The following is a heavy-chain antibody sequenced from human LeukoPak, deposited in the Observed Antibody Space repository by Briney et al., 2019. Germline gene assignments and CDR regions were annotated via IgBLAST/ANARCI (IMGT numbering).Heavy chain of an antibody. D-gene: IGHD6-19*01. J-gene: IGHJ4*02. CDR2: ISYDGSNK. CDR1: GFTFSSYA. CDR3: AKDRRAAVAASMAYFDF. Sequence: PGGSLRLSCAASGFTFSSYAMSWVRQAPGKGLEWVAVISYDGSNKNYVDSVKGRFTISRDNSKNTLYLQMNSLRGEDTAVYYCAKDRRAAVAASMAYFDFWGQGTLVTVSS. V-gene: IGHV3-30*18.